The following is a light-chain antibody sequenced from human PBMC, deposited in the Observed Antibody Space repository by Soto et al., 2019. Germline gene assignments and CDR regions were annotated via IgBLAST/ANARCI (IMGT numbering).Light chain of an antibody. CDR3: MQATQYPPYT. CDR2: SVS. V-gene: IGKV2-24*01. J-gene: IGKJ2*01. Sequence: DIVMTQTPLSSPVTLGQPASISCRSSQSLLHSDGTTYLSWLQQRPGQPPRLLIYSVSNRLSGXPXRXXGGGAGTDFTLRISRVEAEDVGVYYGMQATQYPPYTFGQGTKLEI. CDR1: QSLLHSDGTTY.